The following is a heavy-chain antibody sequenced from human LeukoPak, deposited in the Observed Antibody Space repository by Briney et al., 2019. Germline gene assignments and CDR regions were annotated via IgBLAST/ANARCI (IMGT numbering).Heavy chain of an antibody. Sequence: SETLSLTCTVSGGSISSSSYYWGWIRQPPGKGLEWIGSIYYSGSTYYNPSLKSRVTISVDTSKNQFSLKLSSVTAADTAVYFCARVAAAGNYYFDYWGQGTLVTVSS. D-gene: IGHD6-13*01. CDR3: ARVAAAGNYYFDY. J-gene: IGHJ4*02. CDR1: GGSISSSSYY. CDR2: IYYSGST. V-gene: IGHV4-39*07.